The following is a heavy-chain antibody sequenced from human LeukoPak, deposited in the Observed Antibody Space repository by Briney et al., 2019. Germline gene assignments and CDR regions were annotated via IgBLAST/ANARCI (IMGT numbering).Heavy chain of an antibody. CDR2: ISGSGGRK. CDR3: AKTLYSSSSGGIDY. Sequence: PGGSLRLSCAASGFTFSSYAMSWVRQAPGKGLEWVSAISGSGGRKYYADSVKGRFTISRDNSKNTLYLQMNSLRAEDTAVYYCAKTLYSSSSGGIDYWGQGTLVTVSS. D-gene: IGHD6-6*01. CDR1: GFTFSSYA. V-gene: IGHV3-23*01. J-gene: IGHJ4*02.